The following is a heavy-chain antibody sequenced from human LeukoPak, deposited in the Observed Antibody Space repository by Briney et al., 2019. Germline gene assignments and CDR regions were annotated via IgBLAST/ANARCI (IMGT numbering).Heavy chain of an antibody. J-gene: IGHJ4*02. V-gene: IGHV3-30*04. CDR1: GFTFSSYA. CDR3: ARGESDSGTYSPGDF. Sequence: GGSLRLSCAAYGFTFSSYAIHWVRQAPGKGLQWVAVISYDGINKYYADSVKGRFTISRDNSKNTLYLQMNSLRTEDTAVYYCARGESDSGTYSPGDFWGQGTLVTVSS. CDR2: ISYDGINK. D-gene: IGHD1-26*01.